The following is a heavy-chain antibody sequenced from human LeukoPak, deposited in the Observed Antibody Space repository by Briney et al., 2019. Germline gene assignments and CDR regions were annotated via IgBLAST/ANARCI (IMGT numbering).Heavy chain of an antibody. J-gene: IGHJ6*02. CDR2: IIPIFGTA. Sequence: GASVKVSCKASGGTFSSYAISWVRQAPGQGLEWMGGIIPIFGTANYAQKFQRRVTITADESTSTASRGLSGRGRLLLFETLCFTRCDWLSGFSVFQLTRPLGPGKHGHRLLSHYYGMDVWGQGTTVTVSS. D-gene: IGHD3-9*01. CDR1: GGTFSSYA. CDR3: FTRCDWLSGFSVFQLTRPLGPGKHGHRLLSHYYGMDV. V-gene: IGHV1-69*13.